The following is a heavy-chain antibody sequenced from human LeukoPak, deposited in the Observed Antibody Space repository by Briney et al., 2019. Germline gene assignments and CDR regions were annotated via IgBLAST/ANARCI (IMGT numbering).Heavy chain of an antibody. Sequence: SQTLSLTCTVSGGSNSSGGCYWSWIRQHPGKGLEWIGYIYYSGSTYYNPSLKSRVTISVDTSKNQFSLKLSSVTAADTAVYYCARDRSSSYGMDVWGQGTTVTVSS. CDR3: ARDRSSSYGMDV. J-gene: IGHJ6*02. V-gene: IGHV4-31*03. D-gene: IGHD6-6*01. CDR1: GGSNSSGGCY. CDR2: IYYSGST.